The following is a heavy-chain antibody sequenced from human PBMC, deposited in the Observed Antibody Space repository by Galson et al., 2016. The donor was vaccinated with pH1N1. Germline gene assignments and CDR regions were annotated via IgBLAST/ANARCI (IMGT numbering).Heavy chain of an antibody. CDR1: GGSLSSRNFY. J-gene: IGHJ4*02. V-gene: IGHV4-39*01. Sequence: TLSLTCTVSGGSLSSRNFYGGWIRQPPGKGLEWIGNIHYSGFTHYNSSLQSRGTISVDTSENQFSLRLSSVTAADTAVYYCASLVRGSYPDPLYYFDFWGLGTLVTVSS. CDR3: ASLVRGSYPDPLYYFDF. CDR2: IHYSGFT. D-gene: IGHD1-26*01.